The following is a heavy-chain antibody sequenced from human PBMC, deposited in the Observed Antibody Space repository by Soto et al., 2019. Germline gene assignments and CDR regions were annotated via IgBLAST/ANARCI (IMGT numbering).Heavy chain of an antibody. CDR1: GGSFSGYY. CDR3: ASTRIAAADPNNWFDP. CDR2: VNHSASP. D-gene: IGHD6-13*01. Sequence: QVQLQQWGAGLVKPSETLSLTCAVYGGSFSGYYWSWIRQPPGKGLEWIGEVNHSASPNYNPSLTSRVTISVDTSKHQFSLKLSSVTAADTAVYYCASTRIAAADPNNWFDPWGQGTLVTVSS. J-gene: IGHJ5*02. V-gene: IGHV4-34*01.